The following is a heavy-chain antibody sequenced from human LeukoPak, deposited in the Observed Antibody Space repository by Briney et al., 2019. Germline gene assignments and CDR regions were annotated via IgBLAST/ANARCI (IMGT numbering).Heavy chain of an antibody. Sequence: PGGSLRLSCTASGFTFGDYAMSWFRQAPGKGLEWVGFIRSKAYGGTTEYAASVKGRFTISRDDSKSIAYLQMNSLKTEDTAVYYCTRERWGLLSFFDYWGQGTLVTVSS. D-gene: IGHD1-26*01. V-gene: IGHV3-49*03. CDR3: TRERWGLLSFFDY. CDR2: IRSKAYGGTT. CDR1: GFTFGDYA. J-gene: IGHJ4*02.